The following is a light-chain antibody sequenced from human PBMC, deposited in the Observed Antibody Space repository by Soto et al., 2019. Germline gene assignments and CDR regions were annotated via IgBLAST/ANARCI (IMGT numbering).Light chain of an antibody. J-gene: IGKJ1*01. V-gene: IGKV1-39*01. CDR3: QQSYNTPRT. CDR2: AAS. Sequence: DIQMTQSPSSLSASVGDGVTITCRASQSIRTYLNWYQQKPGKAPKLLIYAASSLQSGVPSRFSGSGSGTDFTLTISSLKPEDFATYYCQQSYNTPRTFGQGTKVEI. CDR1: QSIRTY.